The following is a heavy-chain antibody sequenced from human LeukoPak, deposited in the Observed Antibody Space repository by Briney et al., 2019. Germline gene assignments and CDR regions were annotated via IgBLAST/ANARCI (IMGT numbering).Heavy chain of an antibody. Sequence: GGSLRLSCALSIFTLSRDEMQCAPDARGGGGEGVSYISSSGSTIYYADSVKGRFTISRDNAKNSLYLQMNSLRAEDTAVYYCAELGITMIGGVWGKGTTVTISS. D-gene: IGHD3-10*02. CDR3: AELGITMIGGV. J-gene: IGHJ6*04. V-gene: IGHV3-48*03. CDR2: ISSSGSTI. CDR1: IFTLSRDE.